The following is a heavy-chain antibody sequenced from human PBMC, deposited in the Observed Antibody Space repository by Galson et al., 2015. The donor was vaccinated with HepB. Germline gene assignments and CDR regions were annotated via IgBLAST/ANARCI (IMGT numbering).Heavy chain of an antibody. V-gene: IGHV3-9*01. D-gene: IGHD3-22*01. Sequence: SLRLSGAASGVSFDHYAMHWGRQGPGTGLEGVSDIRWNSGSIGDADSVKGRFTTSRDHAKNFLDMQMNSLGAEDKALYFCSKIITFMTDYYYSSGYYSHWGQGTLVTVSP. CDR2: IRWNSGSI. CDR3: SKIITFMTDYYYSSGYYSH. CDR1: GVSFDHYA. J-gene: IGHJ4*02.